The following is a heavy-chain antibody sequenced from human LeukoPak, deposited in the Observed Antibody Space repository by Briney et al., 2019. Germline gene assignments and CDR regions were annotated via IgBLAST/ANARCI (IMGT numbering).Heavy chain of an antibody. J-gene: IGHJ4*02. V-gene: IGHV3-23*01. CDR1: GFTFSSYA. CDR3: AKEPQYCSGGSCYSGDYYFHY. Sequence: PGGSLRLSCAASGFTFSSYAMSWVRQAPGKGLEWVSGISGSGGNTYYADSVKGRFTISRDNSRNTLYLQMNSLRAEDTAVYYCAKEPQYCSGGSCYSGDYYFHYWGQGTLVTVSS. D-gene: IGHD2-15*01. CDR2: ISGSGGNT.